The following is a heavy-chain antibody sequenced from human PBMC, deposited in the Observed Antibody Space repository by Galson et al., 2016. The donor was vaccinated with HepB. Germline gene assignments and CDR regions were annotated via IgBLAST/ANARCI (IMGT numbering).Heavy chain of an antibody. CDR2: ISGSGANT. D-gene: IGHD6-13*01. J-gene: IGHJ4*02. Sequence: SLRLSCAASGFTFSNYAMTWVRQAPGKGLEWVSGISGSGANTHYAHAVKGRFTISRDNSTNTLYLQVNSLRAEDTALYFCARYSNSWAPFDYWGQGRLVTVSS. V-gene: IGHV3-23*01. CDR1: GFTFSNYA. CDR3: ARYSNSWAPFDY.